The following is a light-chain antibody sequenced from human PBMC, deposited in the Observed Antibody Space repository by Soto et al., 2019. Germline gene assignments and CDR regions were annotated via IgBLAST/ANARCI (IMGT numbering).Light chain of an antibody. CDR2: GAS. Sequence: EIVLTQSPGTLSLSPGESATLSCRTSQTTSGKYLAWYQQRPGLAPRLRVYGASRRATGIPDRFRGSGSGTEFTLTISGLEPEDFAVYFCQHYGSSPPVTFGQGTRLEIK. CDR1: QTTSGKY. J-gene: IGKJ5*01. V-gene: IGKV3-20*01. CDR3: QHYGSSPPVT.